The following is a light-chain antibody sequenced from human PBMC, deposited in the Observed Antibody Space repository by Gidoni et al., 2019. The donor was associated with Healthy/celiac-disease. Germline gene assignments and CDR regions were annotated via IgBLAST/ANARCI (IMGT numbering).Light chain of an antibody. CDR3: QQYDNLPLT. V-gene: IGKV1-33*01. J-gene: IGKJ4*01. CDR2: DAS. CDR1: HDISNY. Sequence: DIQMTQFPSSLSASVGDRFTIPCQASHDISNYLNWYQQKAGKAPKLLIYDASNLETGVPSSFSGSGSGTDFTFTSSSLQHEDIETYYCQQYDNLPLTFGGGTKVEIK.